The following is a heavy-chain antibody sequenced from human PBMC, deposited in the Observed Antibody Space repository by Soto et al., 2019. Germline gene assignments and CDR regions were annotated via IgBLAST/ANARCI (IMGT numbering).Heavy chain of an antibody. CDR3: ARHPSYGSRRYGMAV. J-gene: IGHJ6*02. Sequence: PGESLKISCKGSGYSFTSYWIGWVRQMPGKGLEWMGIIYPGDSDTRYSPSFQGQVTISADKSISTAYLQWSSLKASDTAMYYCARHPSYGSRRYGMAVWGQGTTVTVSS. CDR2: IYPGDSDT. D-gene: IGHD3-10*01. V-gene: IGHV5-51*01. CDR1: GYSFTSYW.